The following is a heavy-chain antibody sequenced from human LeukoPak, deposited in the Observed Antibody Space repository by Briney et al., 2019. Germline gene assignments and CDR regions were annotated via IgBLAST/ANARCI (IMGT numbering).Heavy chain of an antibody. CDR3: ARQPYMLGAYYFDY. V-gene: IGHV4-59*08. Sequence: SETLSLTCNVSGASMSSNYWSWIRQPPGKGLEWIGYIFYTGSTNYNPSLKSRVTLSVDTSRNQLSLKLGSVTAADTAVYYCARQPYMLGAYYFDYWGQGALVTVSS. CDR2: IFYTGST. J-gene: IGHJ4*02. D-gene: IGHD1-26*01. CDR1: GASMSSNY.